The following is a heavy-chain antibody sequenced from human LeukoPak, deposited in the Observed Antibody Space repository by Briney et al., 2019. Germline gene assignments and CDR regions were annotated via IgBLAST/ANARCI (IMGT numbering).Heavy chain of an antibody. CDR2: IYPGDSDT. CDR1: GYSFTSYW. CDR3: ARQVSDSSGYDAFDI. V-gene: IGHV5-51*01. J-gene: IGHJ3*02. Sequence: ASVKVSCXGSGYSFTSYWIGWVRQMPGKGLEWMGIIYPGDSDTRYSPSFQGQVTISADKSISTAYLQWSSLKASDTAMYYCARQVSDSSGYDAFDIWGQGTTVTVSS. D-gene: IGHD3-22*01.